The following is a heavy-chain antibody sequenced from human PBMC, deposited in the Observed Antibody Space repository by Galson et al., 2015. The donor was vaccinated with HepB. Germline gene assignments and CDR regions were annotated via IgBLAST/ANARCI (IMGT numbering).Heavy chain of an antibody. Sequence: SVKVSCKASGYTFSGYYMHWIRQAPGQGPEWMAWINPNSAGANYARGFGSRATMTIDTASSTAYMELTSLRTDDTAVYYCARGARTMGVLGMLATRNDAFDIWSGYPWGYYYGMDVWGQGTTVTVSS. CDR1: GYTFSGYY. D-gene: IGHD3-3*01. J-gene: IGHJ6*02. CDR3: ARGARTMGVLGMLATRNDAFDIWSGYPWGYYYGMDV. CDR2: INPNSAGA. V-gene: IGHV1-2*02.